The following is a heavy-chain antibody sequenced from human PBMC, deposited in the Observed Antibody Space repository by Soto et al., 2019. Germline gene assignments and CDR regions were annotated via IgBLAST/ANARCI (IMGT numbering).Heavy chain of an antibody. CDR1: GYSFTSYW. V-gene: IGHV5-10-1*01. Sequence: GESLKISCKGSGYSFTSYWISWVRQMPGKGLGGIGRIDPSDSYTNYSPTFQGHVTISADKSISTAYLQWSRRKASDTDMYYCASPVVYTALQEGFDPWAQGTLVTVSS. D-gene: IGHD5-18*01. J-gene: IGHJ5*02. CDR2: IDPSDSYT. CDR3: ASPVVYTALQEGFDP.